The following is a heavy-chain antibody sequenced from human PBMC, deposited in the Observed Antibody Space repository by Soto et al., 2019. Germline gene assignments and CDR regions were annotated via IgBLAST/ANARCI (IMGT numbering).Heavy chain of an antibody. CDR1: GYTFTTFA. Sequence: ASVKVSCKASGYTFTTFAMHWVRQAPGDRLEWMGWIFDGNGDTKYSQRFHDRVTITRDTSANTVYMELSSLRSEDTAVYYCARDLYFYDGSGFLPDSWGQGTLVTVSS. CDR2: IFDGNGDT. V-gene: IGHV1-3*01. D-gene: IGHD3-22*01. J-gene: IGHJ5*01. CDR3: ARDLYFYDGSGFLPDS.